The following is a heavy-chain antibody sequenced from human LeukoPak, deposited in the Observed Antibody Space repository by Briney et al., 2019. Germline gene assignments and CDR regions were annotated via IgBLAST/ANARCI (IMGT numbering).Heavy chain of an antibody. Sequence: PGGSLRLSCVASGFTFSSYGMHWVRQAPGKGLEWVASISYDDTNKAYSDSVKGRFTVSRDTSNNTLYLQMNSLRAEDTGVYYCARDCSSANCYAAFDYWGQGTLVTVSS. V-gene: IGHV3-30*19. CDR2: ISYDDTNK. CDR1: GFTFSSYG. CDR3: ARDCSSANCYAAFDY. D-gene: IGHD2-2*01. J-gene: IGHJ4*02.